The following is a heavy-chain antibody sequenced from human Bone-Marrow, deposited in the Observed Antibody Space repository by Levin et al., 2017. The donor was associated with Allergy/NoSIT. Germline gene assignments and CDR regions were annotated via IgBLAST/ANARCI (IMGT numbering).Heavy chain of an antibody. D-gene: IGHD5-24*01. Sequence: GASVKVSCKASGYTFTNYAINWVRQAPGQGVEYIGWINTNTGNPTYAQGFTGRFDLSLDTSVRTAYLQISSLKAEDTAVYFCSLSWRYFHYYGVDVWGQGTTVTVSS. V-gene: IGHV7-4-1*02. CDR1: GYTFTNYA. J-gene: IGHJ6*02. CDR2: INTNTGNP. CDR3: SLSWRYFHYYGVDV.